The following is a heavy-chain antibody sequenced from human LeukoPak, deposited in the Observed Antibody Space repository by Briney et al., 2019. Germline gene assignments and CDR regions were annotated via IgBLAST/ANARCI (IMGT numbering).Heavy chain of an antibody. CDR2: ISWNSGSI. D-gene: IGHD5-18*01. CDR3: AKDIIGYSYGPNFDY. Sequence: GGSLRLSCAASGFTFDDCAMHWVRQAPGKGLEWVSGISWNSGSIGYADSVKGRFTISRDNAKNSLYLQMNSLRAEDTALYYCAKDIIGYSYGPNFDYWGQGTLVTVSS. J-gene: IGHJ4*02. V-gene: IGHV3-9*01. CDR1: GFTFDDCA.